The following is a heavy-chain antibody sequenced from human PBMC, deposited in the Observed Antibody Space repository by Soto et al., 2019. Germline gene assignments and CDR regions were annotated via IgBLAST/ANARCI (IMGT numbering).Heavy chain of an antibody. CDR2: FSHSGTT. CDR1: GGSISSGGYY. D-gene: IGHD2-21*02. J-gene: IGHJ5*02. V-gene: IGHV4-39*07. CDR3: ARASGGNSGWGHWSDH. Sequence: SETLSLTCAVSGGSISSGGYYWGWIRQPPGRGLEWIGSFSHSGTTYYNPSLRSRVTISIDTSNNQFSLKLSSVTAEDTAVYYCARASGGNSGWGHWSDHWGQGNLVTGAS.